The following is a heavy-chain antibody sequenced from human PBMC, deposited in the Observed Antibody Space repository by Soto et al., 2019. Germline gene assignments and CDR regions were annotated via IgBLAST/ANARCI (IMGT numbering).Heavy chain of an antibody. CDR2: IYNSGST. CDR3: ARAVLPATAPFDY. V-gene: IGHV4-59*01. D-gene: IGHD2-2*01. Sequence: SETLSLTCTVPGGSISGYYWIWMRQPPGKGLEWIGYIYNSGSTNYNPALKSRVTISVDTSKNQFSLKLSSVTAADTAVYYCARAVLPATAPFDYWGQGTLVTVSS. J-gene: IGHJ4*02. CDR1: GGSISGYY.